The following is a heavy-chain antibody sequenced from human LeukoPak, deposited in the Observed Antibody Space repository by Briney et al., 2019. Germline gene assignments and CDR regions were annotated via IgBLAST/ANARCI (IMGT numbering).Heavy chain of an antibody. CDR3: TTDLQYSSGWLQIDY. J-gene: IGHJ4*02. CDR1: GFTFSNAW. CDR2: IKSNTDGGTT. Sequence: GGSLRLSCAASGFTFSNAWMSWVRQAPGKGLEWVGRIKSNTDGGTTDYAAPVKGRFTISRDDSKNTLYLQMNSLKTEDTAVYYCTTDLQYSSGWLQIDYWGQETLVPVSS. D-gene: IGHD6-19*01. V-gene: IGHV3-15*01.